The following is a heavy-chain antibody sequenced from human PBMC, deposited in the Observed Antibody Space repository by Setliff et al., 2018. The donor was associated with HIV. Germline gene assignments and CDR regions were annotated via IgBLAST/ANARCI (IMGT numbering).Heavy chain of an antibody. D-gene: IGHD1-1*01. Sequence: GGSLRLSCAASGFTFSSYTMSWVRQAPGKGLEWVANMKEVGSEKYYVDSVKGRFTISRDNAKNSLYLQMDSLRAEDTALYYCARYPPYNSYVDHWGQGTLVTVSS. J-gene: IGHJ4*02. CDR2: MKEVGSEK. V-gene: IGHV3-7*01. CDR3: ARYPPYNSYVDH. CDR1: GFTFSSYT.